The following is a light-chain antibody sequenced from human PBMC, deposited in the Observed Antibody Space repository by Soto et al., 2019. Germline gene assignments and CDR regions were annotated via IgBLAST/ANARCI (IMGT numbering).Light chain of an antibody. CDR2: GTS. Sequence: EVVLTQSSATVSWWLGEAGTRAGRASQNINNYLAWYQQKPGQAPRLLIYGTSGRATGIPDRFSGSGSGTDFTLTISRLEPEDFAVYYCLHYDSSRPFGQVAKVDVK. V-gene: IGKV3-20*01. CDR1: QNINNY. CDR3: LHYDSSRP. J-gene: IGKJ1*01.